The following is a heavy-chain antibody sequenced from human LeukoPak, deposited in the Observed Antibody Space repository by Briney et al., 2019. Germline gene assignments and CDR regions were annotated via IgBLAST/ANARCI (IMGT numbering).Heavy chain of an antibody. CDR2: IYYSGST. J-gene: IGHJ2*01. Sequence: SETLSLTCTVSGGSISSYYWSWIRQPPGKGLEWIGYIYYSGSTNYNPSLKSRVTISVDTSKNQFSLKLTSVSAADTAVYYCARLQLGAYFDLWGRGTLVTVSS. D-gene: IGHD3-16*01. CDR1: GGSISSYY. V-gene: IGHV4-59*08. CDR3: ARLQLGAYFDL.